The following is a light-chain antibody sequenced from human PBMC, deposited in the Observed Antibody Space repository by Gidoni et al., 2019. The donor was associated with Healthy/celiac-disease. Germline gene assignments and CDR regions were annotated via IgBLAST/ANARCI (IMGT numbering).Light chain of an antibody. J-gene: IGKJ4*01. CDR2: GAS. Sequence: EIVMTQSPATLSVSPGERATLSCRASQSVSSNLAWYQQKPGQAPRLLSYGASTRATGIPARFSGSGSGTECTLTISSLQSEDFAVYYCQQYNNWPPLTFGGXTKVEIK. V-gene: IGKV3-15*01. CDR1: QSVSSN. CDR3: QQYNNWPPLT.